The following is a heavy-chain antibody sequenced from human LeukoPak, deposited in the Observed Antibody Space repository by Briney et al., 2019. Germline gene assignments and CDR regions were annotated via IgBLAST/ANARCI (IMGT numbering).Heavy chain of an antibody. CDR3: ARGPGGAYVTYYFDS. CDR2: IIPIFGTA. CDR1: GGTFSSYA. J-gene: IGHJ4*02. V-gene: IGHV1-69*05. Sequence: GASVKVSCKASGGTFSSYAISWVRQAPGQGLEWMGGIIPIFGTANYAQKFQGRVTITTDESTSTAYMELSSLRSEDTAVYYCARGPGGAYVTYYFDSWGLGTLVTVSS. D-gene: IGHD3-16*01.